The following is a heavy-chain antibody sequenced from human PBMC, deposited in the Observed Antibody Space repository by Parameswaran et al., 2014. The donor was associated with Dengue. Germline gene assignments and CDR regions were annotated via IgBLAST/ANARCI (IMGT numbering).Heavy chain of an antibody. CDR2: IIPILGIA. V-gene: IGHV1-69*02. CDR3: SLSIMDFWSGEDYYYGMDV. J-gene: IGHJ6*02. D-gene: IGHD3-3*01. Sequence: SWVRQAPGQGLEWMGRIIPILGIANYAQKFQGRVTITADKSTSTAYMELSSLRSEDTAVYYCSLSIMDFWSGEDYYYGMDVWGQGTTVTVSS.